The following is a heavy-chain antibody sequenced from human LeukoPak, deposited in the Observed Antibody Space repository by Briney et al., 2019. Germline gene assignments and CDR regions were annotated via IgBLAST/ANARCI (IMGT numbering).Heavy chain of an antibody. CDR1: GFTFSSYA. Sequence: GGSLRLSCAASGFTFSSYAMHWVRQAPGKGLEWVAVLSYDGSNKYYADSVKGRFTISRDNSKNTLYLQMNSLRAEDTAVYYCARDRLAARPTAFDYWGQGTLVTVSS. CDR3: ARDRLAARPTAFDY. J-gene: IGHJ4*02. D-gene: IGHD6-6*01. CDR2: LSYDGSNK. V-gene: IGHV3-30*04.